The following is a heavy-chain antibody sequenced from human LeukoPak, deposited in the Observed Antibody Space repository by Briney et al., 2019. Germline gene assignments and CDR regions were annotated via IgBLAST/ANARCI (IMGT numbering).Heavy chain of an antibody. CDR2: ISSSSSYI. J-gene: IGHJ6*02. D-gene: IGHD3-10*01. V-gene: IGHV3-21*01. CDR3: ARDSHFGYGMDV. Sequence: GGSLRLSCAASGFTFSSYWMHWVRQAPGKGLEWVSSISSSSSYIYYADSVKGRFTISRDNAKNSLYLQMNSLRAEDTAVYYCARDSHFGYGMDVWGQGTTVTVSS. CDR1: GFTFSSYW.